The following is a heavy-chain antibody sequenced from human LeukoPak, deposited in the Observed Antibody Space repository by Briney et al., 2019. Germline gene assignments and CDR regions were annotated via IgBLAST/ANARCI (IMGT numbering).Heavy chain of an antibody. CDR3: ATGLPEYSSSSNYYYGMDV. Sequence: ASVKVSCKVSGYTLTELSMHWVRQAPAKGLEWMGGFDPEDGETVYAQKFQGRVTMTEDTSTDTAYMELSSLRSEDTAVYYCATGLPEYSSSSNYYYGMDVWGQGTTVTVSS. V-gene: IGHV1-24*01. D-gene: IGHD6-6*01. CDR2: FDPEDGET. CDR1: GYTLTELS. J-gene: IGHJ6*02.